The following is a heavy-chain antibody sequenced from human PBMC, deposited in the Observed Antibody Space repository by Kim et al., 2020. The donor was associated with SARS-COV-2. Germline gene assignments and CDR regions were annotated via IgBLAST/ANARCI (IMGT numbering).Heavy chain of an antibody. J-gene: IGHJ4*02. CDR2: ISYDGSNK. CDR3: AKGTRTVTTPFGDY. D-gene: IGHD4-4*01. Sequence: GGSLRLSCAASGFTFSSYGMHWVRQAPGKGLEWVAVISYDGSNKYYADSVKGRFTISRDNSKNTLYLQMNSLRAEDTAVYYCAKGTRTVTTPFGDYWGQGTLVTVSS. V-gene: IGHV3-30*18. CDR1: GFTFSSYG.